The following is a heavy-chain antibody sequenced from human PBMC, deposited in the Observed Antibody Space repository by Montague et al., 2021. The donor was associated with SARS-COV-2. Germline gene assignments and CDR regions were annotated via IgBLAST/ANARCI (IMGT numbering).Heavy chain of an antibody. D-gene: IGHD4-17*01. V-gene: IGHV4-4*09. J-gene: IGHJ5*02. CDR3: ARGGADFGDYGWLDP. CDR2: IFPGGST. Sequence: SETLSLTCTVSGGSISSYYWSWIRQPPGKGLEWIGYIFPGGSTYYNASXXSRVTISIDNSKNQLSLRLTSITAADTAVYFCARGGADFGDYGWLDPWGQGILVTVS. CDR1: GGSISSYY.